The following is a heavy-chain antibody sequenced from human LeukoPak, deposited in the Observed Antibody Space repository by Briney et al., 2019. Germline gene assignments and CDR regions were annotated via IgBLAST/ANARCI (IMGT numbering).Heavy chain of an antibody. Sequence: SEPLSLTCTVSGDSISSYYWSWIRQPAGKGLEWIGRIYSTGSTNYNPSLKSRVAMSVDTSKNQFSLRLRSVTAADTAVYYCARQIASAGTAGFDFWGQGARVTVSS. J-gene: IGHJ4*02. CDR2: IYSTGST. CDR1: GDSISSYY. CDR3: ARQIASAGTAGFDF. D-gene: IGHD6-13*01. V-gene: IGHV4-4*07.